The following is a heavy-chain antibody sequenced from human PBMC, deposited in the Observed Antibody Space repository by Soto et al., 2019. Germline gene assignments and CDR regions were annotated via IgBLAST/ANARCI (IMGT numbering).Heavy chain of an antibody. CDR2: VSGSGGRT. CDR1: GFTFSTFA. D-gene: IGHD6-19*01. CDR3: AKGTVGIKVAGGFDS. V-gene: IGHV3-23*01. Sequence: EVQLLESGGGLVQPEGSLRLSCTASGFTFSTFAMNWVRQAPGTGLEWVSTVSGSGGRTYYADSVKGRFTVSRDNSKNTLYRQMKSLSAEATAIYYCAKGTVGIKVAGGFDSWGQGTLVTVSS. J-gene: IGHJ5*01.